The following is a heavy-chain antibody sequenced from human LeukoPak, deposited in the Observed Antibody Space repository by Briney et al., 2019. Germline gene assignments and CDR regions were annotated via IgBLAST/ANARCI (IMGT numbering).Heavy chain of an antibody. D-gene: IGHD3-3*01. CDR1: GFTFSTYG. CDR2: IRYDGSNK. J-gene: IGHJ5*02. CDR3: AKEGVTIFGVVTPIGWFDP. Sequence: PGGSLSLSCAASGFTFSTYGIHWVRQAPGKGLEWVAFIRYDGSNKYYADSVKGRFTISRDNSKNTLYLQMNSLRAEDTAVYYCAKEGVTIFGVVTPIGWFDPWGQGTLVTVSS. V-gene: IGHV3-30*02.